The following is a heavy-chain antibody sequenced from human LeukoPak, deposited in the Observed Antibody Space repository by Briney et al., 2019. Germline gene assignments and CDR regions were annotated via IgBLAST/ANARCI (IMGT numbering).Heavy chain of an antibody. CDR2: IYSDGSST. CDR1: GFTFSSYA. V-gene: IGHV3-74*01. D-gene: IGHD3-10*01. CDR3: AREAGPMVRGVIRRTYYYGLDV. J-gene: IGHJ6*02. Sequence: GGSLRLSCAASGFTFSSYAMSWVRQAPGKGLVWVSRIYSDGSSTSYADSVKGRFTISRDNAKNTLYLQMNSLRVEDTAVYYCAREAGPMVRGVIRRTYYYGLDVWGQGTTVTVSS.